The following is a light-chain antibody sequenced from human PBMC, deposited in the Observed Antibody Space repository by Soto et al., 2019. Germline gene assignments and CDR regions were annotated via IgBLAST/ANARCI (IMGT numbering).Light chain of an antibody. V-gene: IGKV3-20*01. CDR2: GVS. Sequence: EIVLTQSPGTLSLSPGEGATLACRASQTISSNFLAWYQQKPGQAPRLLIYGVSIRATGIPDRLSGSGSGTDFTLTISRLEPEDFAVYYCQQYNSWPRTFGPGTNVDF. J-gene: IGKJ3*01. CDR1: QTISSNF. CDR3: QQYNSWPRT.